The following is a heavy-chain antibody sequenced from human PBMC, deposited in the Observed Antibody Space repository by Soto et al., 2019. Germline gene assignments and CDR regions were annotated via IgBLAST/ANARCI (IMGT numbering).Heavy chain of an antibody. CDR1: GGSISSYY. V-gene: IGHV4-59*01. D-gene: IGHD3-3*01. CDR3: ARDHGGVWSGYETANWFDP. Sequence: SETLSLTCTVSGGSISSYYWSWIRQPPGKGLEWIGYIYYSGSTNYNPSLKSRVTISVDTSKNQFSLKLSSVTAADTAVYYCARDHGGVWSGYETANWFDPWGQGTLVTVSS. J-gene: IGHJ5*02. CDR2: IYYSGST.